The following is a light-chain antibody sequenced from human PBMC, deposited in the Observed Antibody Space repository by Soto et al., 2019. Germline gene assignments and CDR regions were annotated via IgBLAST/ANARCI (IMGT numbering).Light chain of an antibody. J-gene: IGKJ4*01. CDR2: DAS. CDR3: QQRSNWLT. V-gene: IGKV3-11*01. CDR1: QSVSSY. Sequence: EIVLTQSPATLSLSPGERATLSCRASQSVSSYLAWYQQKPGQAPRLLIYDASNRATGIPARFSGSGSGTDFTRTISSLEPEDFAGYYCQQRSNWLTFGGGTKVEIK.